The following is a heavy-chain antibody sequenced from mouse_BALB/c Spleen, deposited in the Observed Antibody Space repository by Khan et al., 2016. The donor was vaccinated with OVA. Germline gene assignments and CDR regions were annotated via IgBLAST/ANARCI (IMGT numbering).Heavy chain of an antibody. CDR2: ISPGSGDT. D-gene: IGHD1-2*01. J-gene: IGHJ3*01. V-gene: IGHV1-77*01. Sequence: QVQLKESGAELARPGASVKLSCKASGYTFTDFYINWVKQRTGQGLEWIGEISPGSGDTFYNERFKDKDTLTADKSSNTAYMQLSSLTSEASAVYFCARRNYFGYTFAYWGQGTLVTVSA. CDR3: ARRNYFGYTFAY. CDR1: GYTFTDFY.